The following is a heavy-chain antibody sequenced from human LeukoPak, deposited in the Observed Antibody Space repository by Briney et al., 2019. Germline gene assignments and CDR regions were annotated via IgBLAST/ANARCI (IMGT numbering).Heavy chain of an antibody. CDR1: GFTFSSYS. Sequence: GGSLRLSCAASGFTFSSYSTNWVRQAPGKGLEWVSSISSSSYVYYADSVKGRFTISRDNAKNSLYLQMNSLRAEDTAVYYCARDLMITFGGVIIGMDVWGQGTTVTVSS. V-gene: IGHV3-21*01. CDR2: ISSSSYV. D-gene: IGHD3-16*02. CDR3: ARDLMITFGGVIIGMDV. J-gene: IGHJ6*02.